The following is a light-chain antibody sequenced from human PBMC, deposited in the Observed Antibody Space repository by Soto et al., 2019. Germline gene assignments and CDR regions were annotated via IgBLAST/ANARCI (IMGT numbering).Light chain of an antibody. CDR1: SRDVGGYTY. Sequence: LTQPPSACGSIGQAVTISCTGTSRDVGGYTYVSWYQQHPGKAPKLLIFEVNKRPSGVPDRFSGSKSGNTASLTVSGLQAEDEGDYYCSSYAGDNNPYVFGTGTKVTVL. CDR2: EVN. J-gene: IGLJ1*01. V-gene: IGLV2-8*01. CDR3: SSYAGDNNPYV.